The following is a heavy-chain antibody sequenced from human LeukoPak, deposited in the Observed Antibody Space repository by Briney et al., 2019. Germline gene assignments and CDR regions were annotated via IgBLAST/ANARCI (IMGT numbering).Heavy chain of an antibody. Sequence: SETLSLTCTVSGGSISSSSYYWGWIRQPPGKGLEWIGSIYYSGSTYHNPSLKSRVTISVDTSKNQFSLKLSSVTAADTAVYYCARVGVLLWFGESLNWFDPWGQGTLVTVSS. J-gene: IGHJ5*02. CDR2: IYYSGST. D-gene: IGHD3-10*01. CDR1: GGSISSSSYY. V-gene: IGHV4-39*01. CDR3: ARVGVLLWFGESLNWFDP.